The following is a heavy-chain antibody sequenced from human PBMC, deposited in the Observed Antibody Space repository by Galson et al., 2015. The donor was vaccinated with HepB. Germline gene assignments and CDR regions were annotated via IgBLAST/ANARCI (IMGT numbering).Heavy chain of an antibody. CDR2: ISSDGGTQ. CDR3: VKESGIPQYGAYFDF. D-gene: IGHD4/OR15-4a*01. J-gene: IGHJ4*02. Sequence: SLRLSCAASGFILSNYGMLWVRQPPGRGLQSVAAISSDGGTQYYAESVKGRFTISRDTSKNMLHLQMNRLRPEDTAVYYCVKESGIPQYGAYFDFWGQGALVTVSS. V-gene: IGHV3-30*18. CDR1: GFILSNYG.